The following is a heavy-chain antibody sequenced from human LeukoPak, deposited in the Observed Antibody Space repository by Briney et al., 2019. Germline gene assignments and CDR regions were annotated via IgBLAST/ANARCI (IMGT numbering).Heavy chain of an antibody. D-gene: IGHD3-16*02. CDR2: INHSGST. CDR1: GGSVSSDNYY. J-gene: IGHJ4*02. V-gene: IGHV4-39*07. CDR3: ARTFYDYVWGSYRPLSRYFDY. Sequence: SETLSLTCSVSGGSVSSDNYYWSWIRQPPGKGLEWIGEINHSGSTNYNPSLKSRVTISVDTSKNQFSLKLSSVTAADTAVYYCARTFYDYVWGSYRPLSRYFDYWGQGTLVTVSS.